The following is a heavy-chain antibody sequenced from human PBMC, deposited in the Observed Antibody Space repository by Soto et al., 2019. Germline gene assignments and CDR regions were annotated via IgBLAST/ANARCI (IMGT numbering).Heavy chain of an antibody. CDR2: INTGNGNT. V-gene: IGHV1-3*04. Sequence: ASVKVSCKASGYTFTTYVMHWVRQAPGQRLEWMGWINTGNGNTKYSQKFQGRVTITRDTSASTAYMELRSLRSEDTAVYYCATDSHKFAWLPLFDYWGQGTLLTVSS. D-gene: IGHD3-9*01. CDR3: ATDSHKFAWLPLFDY. CDR1: GYTFTTYV. J-gene: IGHJ4*02.